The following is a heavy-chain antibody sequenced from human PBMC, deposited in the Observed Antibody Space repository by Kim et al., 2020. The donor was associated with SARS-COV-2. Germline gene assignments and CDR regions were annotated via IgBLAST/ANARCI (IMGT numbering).Heavy chain of an antibody. J-gene: IGHJ6*02. CDR2: ISSGSTYI. CDR1: GFTFSNYS. D-gene: IGHD3-9*01. CDR3: ARPLSYEILTGSGMDV. Sequence: GGSLRLSCVVSGFTFSNYSMAWVRQAPGKGLEWVSSISSGSTYIYYADSLKGRFTISRDNAKKSLYLQMNSLRAEDTAVYFCARPLSYEILTGSGMDVWGQGTTDTVSS. V-gene: IGHV3-21*01.